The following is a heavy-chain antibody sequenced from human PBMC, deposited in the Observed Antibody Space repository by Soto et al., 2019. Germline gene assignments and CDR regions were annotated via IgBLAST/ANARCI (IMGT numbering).Heavy chain of an antibody. J-gene: IGHJ4*02. CDR1: GFTFSSYA. D-gene: IGHD3-10*01. V-gene: IGHV3-23*01. CDR2: ITGNGEST. Sequence: GGSLRLSCAASGFTFSSYAMSWVRQAPGKGLEWVSGITGNGESTYHADSVRGRVTVSRDSSENTLYLQMNSLRAEDTAIYYCARDRLGVNSIRLFDSWGQGTLVTVSS. CDR3: ARDRLGVNSIRLFDS.